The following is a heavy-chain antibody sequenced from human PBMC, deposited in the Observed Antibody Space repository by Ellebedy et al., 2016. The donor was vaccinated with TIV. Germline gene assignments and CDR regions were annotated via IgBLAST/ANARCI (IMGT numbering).Heavy chain of an antibody. J-gene: IGHJ5*02. CDR3: ARSYGARTSGP. Sequence: PGGSLRLSCAVSGFTFSSYEMNWVRQAPGKGLEWVSYISGSASVTAYADSVKGRFTISSDNARTSLYLQMNSLRVDDTAMYYCARSYGARTSGPWGQGTLVTVSS. CDR1: GFTFSSYE. V-gene: IGHV3-48*03. CDR2: ISGSASVT. D-gene: IGHD3-16*01.